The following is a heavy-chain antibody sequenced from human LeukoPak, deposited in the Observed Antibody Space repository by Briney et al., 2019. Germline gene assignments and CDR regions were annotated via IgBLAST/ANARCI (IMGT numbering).Heavy chain of an antibody. CDR2: INSGGSRT. V-gene: IGHV3-74*01. CDR3: ARSNQADDY. J-gene: IGHJ4*02. D-gene: IGHD1-14*01. CDR1: GFTFSNYW. Sequence: GGSLRLSCAASGFTFSNYWMHWVRQVPGKGLVWVSRINSGGSRTTYADSVKGRFTISRDNAKNTLYLQMDSLRAEDTGVYYCARSNQADDYWGQGTLVTVSS.